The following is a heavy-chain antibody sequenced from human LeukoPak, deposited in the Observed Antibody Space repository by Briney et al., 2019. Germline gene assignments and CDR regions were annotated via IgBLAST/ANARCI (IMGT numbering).Heavy chain of an antibody. CDR3: ARGLRFLEDRGRP. J-gene: IGHJ5*02. CDR2: ISSRSSYI. V-gene: IGHV3-21*01. Sequence: PGGSLRLSCAASGFTFSNYSMNWVRQAPGKGLEWVSSISSRSSYIYYADSVKGRFTISRDNAKNSLYLQMNSLRAEDTAVYYCARGLRFLEDRGRPWGQGTLVTVSS. CDR1: GFTFSNYS. D-gene: IGHD3-3*01.